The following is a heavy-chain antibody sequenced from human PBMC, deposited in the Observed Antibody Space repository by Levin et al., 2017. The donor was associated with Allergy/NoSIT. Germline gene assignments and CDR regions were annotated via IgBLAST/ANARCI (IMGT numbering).Heavy chain of an antibody. CDR1: GGSISSGGYY. D-gene: IGHD2-2*01. J-gene: IGHJ4*02. V-gene: IGHV4-31*03. CDR2: IYYSGST. Sequence: PSETLSLTCTVSGGSISSGGYYWSWIRQHPGKGLEWIGYIYYSGSTYYNPSLKSRVTISVDTSKNQFSLKLSSVTAADTAVYYCAREGYCSSTSCPQPGELWGQGTLVTVSS. CDR3: AREGYCSSTSCPQPGEL.